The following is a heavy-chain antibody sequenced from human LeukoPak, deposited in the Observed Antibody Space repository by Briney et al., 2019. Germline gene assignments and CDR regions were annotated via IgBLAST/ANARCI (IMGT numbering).Heavy chain of an antibody. CDR2: IIPILGIA. J-gene: IGHJ4*02. D-gene: IGHD3-22*01. CDR3: ARDYYDSSGYEFDY. Sequence: SVKVSCKASGGTFSSYAISWVRQAPGQGLEWMGRIIPILGIANYAQKFQGRVTITADKSTSTAYMELSSLRSDDTAVYYCARDYYDSSGYEFDYWGQGTLVTVSS. CDR1: GGTFSSYA. V-gene: IGHV1-69*04.